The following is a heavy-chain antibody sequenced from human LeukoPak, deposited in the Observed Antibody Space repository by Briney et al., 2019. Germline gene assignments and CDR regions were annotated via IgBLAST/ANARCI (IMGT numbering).Heavy chain of an antibody. CDR2: SHKSGST. CDR3: ARVHYDYVWGSYRRTNYFDY. V-gene: IGHV4-59*08. D-gene: IGHD3-16*02. J-gene: IGHJ4*02. Sequence: SETLSLTCTVSGGSISNYYWTWIRQSPGKTLEWIGCSHKSGSTHYNPSLRSRVAISVDTSKSQFSLKLGSVTAADTAVYYCARVHYDYVWGSYRRTNYFDYWGQGTLVTVSS. CDR1: GGSISNYY.